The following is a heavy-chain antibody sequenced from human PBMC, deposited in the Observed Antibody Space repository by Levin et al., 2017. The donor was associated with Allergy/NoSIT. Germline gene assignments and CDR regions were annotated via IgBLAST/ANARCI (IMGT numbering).Heavy chain of an antibody. V-gene: IGHV4-59*01. J-gene: IGHJ6*02. CDR1: GGSISSYY. CDR2: IYYSGST. Sequence: SETLSLTCTVSGGSISSYYWSWIRQPPGKGLEWIGYIYYSGSTNYNPSLKSRVTISVDTSKNQFSLKLSSVTAADTAVYYCARGFYAYSSSLDYYYGMDVWGQGTTVTVSS. CDR3: ARGFYAYSSSLDYYYGMDV. D-gene: IGHD6-13*01.